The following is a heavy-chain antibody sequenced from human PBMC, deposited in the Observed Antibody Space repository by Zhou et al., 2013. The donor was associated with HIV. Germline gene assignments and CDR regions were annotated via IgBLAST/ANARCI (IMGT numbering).Heavy chain of an antibody. Sequence: QVQLVQSGAEVKKPGASVKVSCKASGYTFTSYGISWVRQAPGQGLEWMGWISAYNGNTNYAQKLQGRVTMTTDTSTSTAYMELRSLRSDDTAVYYCARDKVSDILTGYHRTFDYWGQGTLVTVSS. J-gene: IGHJ4*02. D-gene: IGHD3-9*01. CDR2: ISAYNGNT. CDR3: ARDKVSDILTGYHRTFDY. CDR1: GYTFTSYG. V-gene: IGHV1-18*01.